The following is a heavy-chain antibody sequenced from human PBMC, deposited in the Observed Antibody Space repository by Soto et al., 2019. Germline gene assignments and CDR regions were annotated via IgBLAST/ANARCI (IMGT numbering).Heavy chain of an antibody. CDR2: IFYSGNT. D-gene: IGHD5-12*01. V-gene: IGHV4-59*08. CDR1: GGSISSYY. J-gene: IGHJ4*02. Sequence: QVQLHHSGPGLVKPSETLSLTCTVSGGSISSYYWSWIREPPGKGLEWIGYIFYSGNTNYNPSLKSRVTISMDTSKNQFSLKLTSVTAADTAVYYCARGRGHSGYGTEGLFDYWGQGTLVTVSS. CDR3: ARGRGHSGYGTEGLFDY.